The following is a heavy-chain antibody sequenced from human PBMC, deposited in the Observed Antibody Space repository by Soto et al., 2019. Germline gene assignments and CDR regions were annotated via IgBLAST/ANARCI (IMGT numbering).Heavy chain of an antibody. CDR2: ISSNGVGT. V-gene: IGHV3-64*01. CDR3: ARRARPDFYYMDV. CDR1: GFTLSGYA. D-gene: IGHD6-6*01. Sequence: GASVKVSCAASGFTLSGYAMDWVRQAPGKGLEYVSGISSNGVGTYYANSVQGRFTISRDSSKNTVYLQMGSLRPEDMAVYYCARRARPDFYYMDVWGKGTTVTVSS. J-gene: IGHJ6*03.